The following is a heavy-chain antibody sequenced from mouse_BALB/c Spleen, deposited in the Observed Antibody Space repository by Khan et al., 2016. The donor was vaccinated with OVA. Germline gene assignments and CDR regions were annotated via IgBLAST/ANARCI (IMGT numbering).Heavy chain of an antibody. CDR1: GYTFTDFY. CDR2: IYPGSGNSS. D-gene: IGHD4-1*01. CDR3: ARSGTGSFAY. Sequence: QVQLQLPGAELARPGASVKLSCEASGYTFTDFYINWVKQRTGQGLEWIGDIYPGSGNSSYFNEKFKGKATLTADKSSSTAYMQLSSLTSEDSAVYFCARSGTGSFAYWGHGTLVTVSA. J-gene: IGHJ3*01. V-gene: IGHV1-77*01.